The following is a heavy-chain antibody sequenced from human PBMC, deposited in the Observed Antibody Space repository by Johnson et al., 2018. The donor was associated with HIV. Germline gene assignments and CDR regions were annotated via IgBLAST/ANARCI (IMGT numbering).Heavy chain of an antibody. D-gene: IGHD3-22*01. V-gene: IGHV3-23*04. J-gene: IGHJ3*01. CDR2: ISGSGGST. CDR3: ATFYYDNSNYFELASFFPGPTDR. Sequence: VQLVESGGGLIQPGGSLRLSCAASGFTFSSYAMSWVRQAPGKGLEWVSAISGSGGSTYYADSVKGRFTISRDNSKNTLYLQMNSLTAEYTAVYYCATFYYDNSNYFELASFFPGPTDRWGQGTLVTVSS. CDR1: GFTFSSYA.